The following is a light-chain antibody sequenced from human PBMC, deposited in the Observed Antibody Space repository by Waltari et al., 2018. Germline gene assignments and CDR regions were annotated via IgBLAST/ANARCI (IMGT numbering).Light chain of an antibody. J-gene: IGLJ2*01. CDR3: SSYAGSNNLV. CDR1: SSDVGGYNY. V-gene: IGLV2-8*01. Sequence: QSALTQPPSASGSPGQSVTISCTGTSSDVGGYNYVSWYAQNPGKAPKLLIYEVSKRPSGVPDRFSGSKSGNTASLTVSGLQAGDEADYYCSSYAGSNNLVFGGGTKVTVL. CDR2: EVS.